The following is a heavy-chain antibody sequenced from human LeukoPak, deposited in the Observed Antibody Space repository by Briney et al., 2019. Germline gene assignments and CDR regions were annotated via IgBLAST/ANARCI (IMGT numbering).Heavy chain of an antibody. V-gene: IGHV4-39*07. Sequence: SETLSLTCTVAGGSISSSSYFWGWIRQPPGKGLEWIGNIYYSGSTYYNPSLKSRVTTSVDTSKNQFSLKLSSVTAADTAVYYCARAHLATVVAPFDYWGQGTLVTVSS. CDR3: ARAHLATVVAPFDY. D-gene: IGHD3-22*01. CDR1: GGSISSSSYF. J-gene: IGHJ4*02. CDR2: IYYSGST.